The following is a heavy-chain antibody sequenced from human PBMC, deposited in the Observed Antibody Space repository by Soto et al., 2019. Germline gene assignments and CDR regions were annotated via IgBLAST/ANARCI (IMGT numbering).Heavy chain of an antibody. Sequence: LSVTCTVSGASISGFYWSWIRKSAGKGLEWIGRIYATGTTDYNPSLKSRVMMSVDTSKKQFSLKLRSVTAADTAVYYCVRGGTKTLRDWFDPWGQGISVTVSS. CDR3: VRGGTKTLRDWFDP. CDR1: GASISGFY. D-gene: IGHD1-1*01. CDR2: IYATGTT. J-gene: IGHJ5*02. V-gene: IGHV4-4*07.